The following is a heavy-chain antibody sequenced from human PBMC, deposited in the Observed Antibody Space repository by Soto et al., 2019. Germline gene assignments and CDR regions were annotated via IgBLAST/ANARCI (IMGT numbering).Heavy chain of an antibody. V-gene: IGHV3-30*18. CDR3: AKEGEQQLVPDY. J-gene: IGHJ4*02. CDR1: GFTFSSYG. CDR2: ISYDGSNK. D-gene: IGHD6-13*01. Sequence: GGSLRLSCAASGFTFSSYGMHWVRQAPGKGLEWVAVISYDGSNKYYADSVKGRFTISRDNSKNTLYLQMNSLRAEDTAVYYCAKEGEQQLVPDYWGQGTLVTVSS.